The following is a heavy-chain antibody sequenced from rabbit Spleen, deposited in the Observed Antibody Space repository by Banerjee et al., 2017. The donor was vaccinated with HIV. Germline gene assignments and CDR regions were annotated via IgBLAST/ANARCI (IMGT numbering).Heavy chain of an antibody. V-gene: IGHV1S40*01. D-gene: IGHD5-1*01. CDR3: ARSNFSETHFGGGGL. Sequence: QSLEESGGDLVKPGASLTLTCTASGFSFTNHYICWVRQAPGKGLEWIGCINIASGSAYYAPWLRSRFTISKASSTTVTLRVTSLTSAVTATYFCARSNFSETHFGGGGLWGQGSLVTVS. CDR1: GFSFTNHY. CDR2: INIASGSA. J-gene: IGHJ3*01.